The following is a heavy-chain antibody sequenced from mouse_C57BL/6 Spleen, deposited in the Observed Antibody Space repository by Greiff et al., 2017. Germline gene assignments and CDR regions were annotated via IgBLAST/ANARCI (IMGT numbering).Heavy chain of an antibody. CDR1: GFTFSDYY. V-gene: IGHV5-16*01. CDR3: ARAITTVVGYFDD. CDR2: IKYDGSST. J-gene: IGHJ2*01. D-gene: IGHD1-1*01. Sequence: EVKLVESEGGLVQPGSSMKLSCTASGFTFSDYYMAWVRQVPEKGLEWVANIKYDGSSTYYLDSLKSRFIISRDNAKNILYLQMSSLKSEDTATYYCARAITTVVGYFDDWGQGTTLTVSS.